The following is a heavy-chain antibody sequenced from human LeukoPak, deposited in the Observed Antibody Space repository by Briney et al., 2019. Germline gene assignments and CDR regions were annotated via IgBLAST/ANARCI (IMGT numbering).Heavy chain of an antibody. V-gene: IGHV1-46*01. D-gene: IGHD1-1*01. J-gene: IGHJ6*02. CDR1: GYTFTSYY. Sequence: GASVKVSCKASGYTFTSYYMHWVRQAPGQGLEWMGLINPSGGSTSYAQKFQGRVTMTRDTSTSTVYMELSSLRSEDTAVYYCARDPLEPGDGMDVWGQGTLVTVSS. CDR2: INPSGGST. CDR3: ARDPLEPGDGMDV.